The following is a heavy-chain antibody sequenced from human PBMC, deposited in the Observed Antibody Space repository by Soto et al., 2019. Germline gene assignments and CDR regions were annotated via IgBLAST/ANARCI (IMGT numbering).Heavy chain of an antibody. Sequence: GGSLRLSCAASGFTFSSYSMNWVRQAPGKGLEWVSYISSSSSTIYYADSVKGRFTISRDNAKNSLYLQMNSLRAEDTAVYYCARCPLEYSSSWYNYYYYYYMDVWGKGTTVTVSS. V-gene: IGHV3-48*01. CDR3: ARCPLEYSSSWYNYYYYYYMDV. CDR2: ISSSSSTI. J-gene: IGHJ6*03. CDR1: GFTFSSYS. D-gene: IGHD6-13*01.